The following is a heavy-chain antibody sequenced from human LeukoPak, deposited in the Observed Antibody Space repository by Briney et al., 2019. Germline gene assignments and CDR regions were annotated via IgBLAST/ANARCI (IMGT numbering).Heavy chain of an antibody. V-gene: IGHV1-69*04. CDR2: IIPILGIA. J-gene: IGHJ4*02. CDR3: AREVSGSGSYFHFDY. CDR1: GGTFSSYA. Sequence: SVKVSCKASGGTFSSYAISWVRQAPGQGLEWMGRIIPILGIANYAQKFQGRVTITADKSTSTAYMELSSLRSEDTAVYYCAREVSGSGSYFHFDYWGQGTLVTVSS. D-gene: IGHD3-10*01.